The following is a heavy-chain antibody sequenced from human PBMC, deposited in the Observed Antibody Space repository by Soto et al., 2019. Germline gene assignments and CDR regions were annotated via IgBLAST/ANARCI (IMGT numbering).Heavy chain of an antibody. CDR2: IYYSGST. V-gene: IGHV4-39*01. Sequence: QLQLQESGPGLVKPSETLSLTCTVSGGSISSSSYYWGWIRQPPGKGLEWIGSIYYSGSTYYNPSLKSRVTISVDPSKNQFSLKLSSVTAADTAVYYCARQPSKYCSSTSCYSWFDPWGQGTLVTVSS. CDR1: GGSISSSSYY. D-gene: IGHD2-2*01. J-gene: IGHJ5*02. CDR3: ARQPSKYCSSTSCYSWFDP.